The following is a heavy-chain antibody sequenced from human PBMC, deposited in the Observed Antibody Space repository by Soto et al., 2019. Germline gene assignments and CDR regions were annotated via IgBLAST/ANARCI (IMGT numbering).Heavy chain of an antibody. CDR1: TYTFTSYG. CDR2: ISPYNGNS. V-gene: IGHV1-18*01. CDR3: ARIADCSTTSCSFPSTFPVRGSSYYYGLDV. Sequence: QVQLVQSGAEVKKPGASVKVSCKTSTYTFTSYGISWVRQAPGQGLEWVGWISPYNGNSNYAQKYQDRVTMTTDTSTSTAYMALSSLSSADPAVSSSARIADCSTTSCSFPSTFPVRGSSYYYGLDVWGQGTTVTVSS. D-gene: IGHD2-2*01. J-gene: IGHJ6*02.